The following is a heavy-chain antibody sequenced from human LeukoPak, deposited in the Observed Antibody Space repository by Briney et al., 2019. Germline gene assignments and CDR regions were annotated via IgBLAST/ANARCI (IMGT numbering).Heavy chain of an antibody. CDR3: ARGLFLSGYLDAFDI. J-gene: IGHJ3*02. CDR2: ISGSGGST. CDR1: GFTFSSYA. V-gene: IGHV3-23*01. Sequence: GGSLRLSCAASGFTFSSYAMSWVRQAPGKGLEWVSAISGSGGSTYYADSVRGRCTISRDNSKNTLYLQMNSLRVEDTAVYYCARGLFLSGYLDAFDIWGQGTVVTVSS. D-gene: IGHD3-22*01.